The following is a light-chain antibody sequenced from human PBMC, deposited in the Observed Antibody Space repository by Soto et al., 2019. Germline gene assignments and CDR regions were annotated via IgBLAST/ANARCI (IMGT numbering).Light chain of an antibody. CDR1: SSNIESNF. CDR3: AAWDDRLSFYV. Sequence: QSVLTQPPSASGTPGQRVTISCSGSSSNIESNFVYWYQQLSGTAPKLLIFRNNQWPSGVPDRFSGSKSGTSASLAISDLRADDEADYYCAAWDDRLSFYVFGTGTKVTVL. CDR2: RNN. V-gene: IGLV1-47*01. J-gene: IGLJ1*01.